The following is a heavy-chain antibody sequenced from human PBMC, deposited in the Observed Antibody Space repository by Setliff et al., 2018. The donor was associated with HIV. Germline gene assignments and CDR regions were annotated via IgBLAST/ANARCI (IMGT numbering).Heavy chain of an antibody. J-gene: IGHJ3*02. V-gene: IGHV1-69*13. CDR1: GGTFSSYA. D-gene: IGHD6-13*01. Sequence: SVKIXXXASGGTFSSYAISWVRQAPGQGLEWMGGLIPLLGTPNCAQQFQGRVTITADESTTTAYLEPSSLRSADTAACLCARGLGRNWAQQLGKYXFDIWGXGTMVTVSS. CDR3: ARGLGRNWAQQLGKYXFDI. CDR2: LIPLLGTP.